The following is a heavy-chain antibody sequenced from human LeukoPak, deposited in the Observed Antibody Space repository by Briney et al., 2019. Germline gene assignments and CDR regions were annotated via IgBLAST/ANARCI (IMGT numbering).Heavy chain of an antibody. CDR3: AHGGNSGSYSEN. CDR2: IYSSGDT. D-gene: IGHD1-26*01. J-gene: IGHJ4*02. CDR1: GASISNHY. Sequence: NTSETLSLTCTVSGASISNHYWSWIRQPAGKALEWIGRIYSSGDTDYNPSLKSRVTMSVDTSKSQFSLKLGSVIAADTAVYYCAHGGNSGSYSENWGQGILVTVSS. V-gene: IGHV4-4*07.